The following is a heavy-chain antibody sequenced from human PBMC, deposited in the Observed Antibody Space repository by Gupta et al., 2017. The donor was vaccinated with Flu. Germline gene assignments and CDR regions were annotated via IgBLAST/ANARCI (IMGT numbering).Heavy chain of an antibody. CDR2: MKRDGSEL. D-gene: IGHD3-9*01. CDR1: GFSFSDSF. CDR3: ARGPNTAYSHLDL. Sequence: EVRLVESGGTLVQPGESLRLSCAASGFSFSDSFMHWVRQAPGKGLEWVASMKRDGSELQYVGSVKGRFTISRDNARNSLYRQMNNLRDDDTAVYYCARGPNTAYSHLDLWGRGTLVTVSS. J-gene: IGHJ5*02. V-gene: IGHV3-7*01.